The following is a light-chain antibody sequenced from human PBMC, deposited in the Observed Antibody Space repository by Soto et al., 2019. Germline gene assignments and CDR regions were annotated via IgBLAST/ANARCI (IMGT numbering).Light chain of an antibody. J-gene: IGLJ3*02. CDR3: QSYDSSLSGSWV. CDR2: ANS. V-gene: IGLV1-40*01. Sequence: QSVLTQPPSVSGAPGQRVTISCTGSSSNIGAGYDVHWYQPLPGTAPKLLIYANSNRPSGVPDRFSGSKSGTSASLAISGLQAEDEADYYCQSYDSSLSGSWVFGGGTKLTVL. CDR1: SSNIGAGYD.